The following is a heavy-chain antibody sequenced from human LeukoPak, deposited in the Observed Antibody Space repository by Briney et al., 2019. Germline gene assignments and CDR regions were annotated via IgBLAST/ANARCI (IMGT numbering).Heavy chain of an antibody. CDR1: GFTFSSYA. D-gene: IGHD3-22*01. CDR2: ISGSGGSI. CDR3: AKESGYYDSSGYYA. V-gene: IGHV3-23*01. Sequence: GGSLRLSCAASGFTFSSYAMSWVRQAPGKGLEWVSAISGSGGSIYYADSVKGRFTISRDNSKNTLYLQMNSLRAEDTAVYYCAKESGYYDSSGYYAWGQGTLVTVSS. J-gene: IGHJ5*02.